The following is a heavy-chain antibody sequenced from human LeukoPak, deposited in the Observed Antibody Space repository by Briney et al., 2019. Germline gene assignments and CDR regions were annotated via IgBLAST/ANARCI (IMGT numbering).Heavy chain of an antibody. J-gene: IGHJ4*02. D-gene: IGHD2-15*01. CDR2: IIPIYGTA. CDR1: GGTFSSYA. Sequence: SVKVSCKASGGTFSSYAISWVRQAPGQGLEWMGGIIPIYGTANYAQKLQGRVTITADESTSTGYMELSSLRSEDTAVYYCARDCSGGSCYLGYWGQRTLVTVSS. V-gene: IGHV1-69*13. CDR3: ARDCSGGSCYLGY.